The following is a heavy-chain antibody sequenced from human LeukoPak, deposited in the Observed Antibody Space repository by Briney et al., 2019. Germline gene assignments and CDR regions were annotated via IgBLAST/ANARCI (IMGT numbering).Heavy chain of an antibody. V-gene: IGHV1-24*01. Sequence: GASVKVSCKVSGYTLTELSMHWVRQAPGKGLEWMGGFDPEDGETIYAQKFQGRVTMTEDTSTDTAYMELSSLRSEDTAVYYCATRPRRDYYYGMDVWGQGTTVTVSS. CDR1: GYTLTELS. CDR2: FDPEDGET. CDR3: ATRPRRDYYYGMDV. J-gene: IGHJ6*02.